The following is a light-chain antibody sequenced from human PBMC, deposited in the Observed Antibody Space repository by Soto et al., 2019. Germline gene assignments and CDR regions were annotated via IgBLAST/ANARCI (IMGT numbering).Light chain of an antibody. Sequence: QSALTQPASVSGSPGQSITISCTGTSSDVCGYNFVSWYQQHPGKAPKLMIYEVTNRPSGVSNRFSASKSGNTASLTISGLQAEDEADYYCASYTSSSTLVFGGGTKLTVL. CDR3: ASYTSSSTLV. V-gene: IGLV2-14*01. J-gene: IGLJ2*01. CDR1: SSDVCGYNF. CDR2: EVT.